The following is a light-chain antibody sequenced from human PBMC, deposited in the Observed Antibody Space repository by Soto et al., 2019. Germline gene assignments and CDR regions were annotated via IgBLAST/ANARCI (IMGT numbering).Light chain of an antibody. CDR1: QSGSIK. CDR3: QHYHNGPST. CDR2: ETS. J-gene: IGKJ5*01. Sequence: EIVMTQSPATLSVSSGDRATLXXRASQSGSIKLAWYQQKPGQAPRTXIYETSTRATGIPARFSGSGAGTEFTLTINSLQSEDFAVYYCQHYHNGPSTFGQGTRLDI. V-gene: IGKV3-15*01.